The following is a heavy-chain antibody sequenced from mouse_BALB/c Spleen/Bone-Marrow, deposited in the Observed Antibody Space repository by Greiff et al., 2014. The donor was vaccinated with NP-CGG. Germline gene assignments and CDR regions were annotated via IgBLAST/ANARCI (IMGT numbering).Heavy chain of an antibody. J-gene: IGHJ2*01. CDR2: INSNGGST. V-gene: IGHV5-6-3*01. CDR1: GFTFSSYG. Sequence: EVQLVESGGGLVQPGGSLKLFCAASGFTFSSYGMSWVRQTPDKRLELVATINSNGGSTYYPDSVKGRFTISRDNAKNTLYLQMSSLKSEDTAMYYCARDYDYDYWGQGTTLTVSS. CDR3: ARDYDYDY. D-gene: IGHD2-4*01.